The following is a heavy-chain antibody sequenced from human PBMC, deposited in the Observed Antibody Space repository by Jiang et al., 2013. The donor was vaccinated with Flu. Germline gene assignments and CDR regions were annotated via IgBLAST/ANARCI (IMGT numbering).Heavy chain of an antibody. Sequence: ELLKPSETLSLTCAVYGGSFSGYYWSWIRQPPGKGLEWIGEINHSGSTNYNPSLKSRVTISVDTSKNQFSLKLSSVTAADTAVYYCARGPSGGXQQAYYYYYYMDVWG. CDR3: ARGPSGGXQQAYYYYYYMDV. D-gene: IGHD3-10*01. CDR2: INHSGST. V-gene: IGHV4-34*01. CDR1: GGSFSGYY. J-gene: IGHJ6*03.